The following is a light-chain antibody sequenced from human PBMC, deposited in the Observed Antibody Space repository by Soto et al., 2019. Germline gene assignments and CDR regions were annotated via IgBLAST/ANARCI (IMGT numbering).Light chain of an antibody. V-gene: IGKV1-9*01. Sequence: IHFIQVSSGLCPPVGDAVTITCRASQALSNYLAWYQQKPGKAPDLLIYSASTLQSGVPSRFSGSGSETEFSLTIRALQPEDFATYYCQQLSRYPLTFGGGTKVDIK. CDR2: SAS. CDR3: QQLSRYPLT. J-gene: IGKJ4*01. CDR1: QALSNY.